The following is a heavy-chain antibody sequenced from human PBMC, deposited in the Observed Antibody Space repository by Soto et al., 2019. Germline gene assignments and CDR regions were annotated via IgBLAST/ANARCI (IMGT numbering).Heavy chain of an antibody. D-gene: IGHD1-7*01. CDR2: MNPNSGNT. CDR3: AAYREGTGTSVDGMDV. CDR1: GYTFTSYD. J-gene: IGHJ6*02. V-gene: IGHV1-8*01. Sequence: ASVKVSCKASGYTFTSYDINWVRHATGQGLEWMGWMNPNSGNTGYAQKFQGRVTMTRNTSISTAYMELSSLRSEDTAVYYCAAYREGTGTSVDGMDVWGQGTTVTVSS.